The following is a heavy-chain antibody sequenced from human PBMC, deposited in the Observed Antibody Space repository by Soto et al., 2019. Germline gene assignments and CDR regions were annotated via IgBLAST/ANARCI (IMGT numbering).Heavy chain of an antibody. CDR2: ISSSSSYI. D-gene: IGHD3-22*01. CDR1: GFTFSSYS. V-gene: IGHV3-21*01. CDR3: ARDGPAYYYDSSPVDY. J-gene: IGHJ4*02. Sequence: EVQLVESGGGLVKPGGSLRLSCAASGFTFSSYSMNWVRQAPGKGLEWVSSISSSSSYIYYADSVKGRFTISRDNAKNSLYLPMNSLRAEDTAVYYCARDGPAYYYDSSPVDYWGQGTLVTVSS.